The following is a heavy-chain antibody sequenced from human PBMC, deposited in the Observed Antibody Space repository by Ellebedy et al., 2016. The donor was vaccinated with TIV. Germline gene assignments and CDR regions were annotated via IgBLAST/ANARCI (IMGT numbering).Heavy chain of an antibody. CDR3: ATTLSGYSPKQ. V-gene: IGHV3-11*01. CDR1: GFAFSDYY. D-gene: IGHD3-22*01. J-gene: IGHJ4*01. Sequence: GGSLRLSCAASGFAFSDYYMTWIRQAPGMGLEWVSSISSSGSTLYYADSVKGRFIISRDNAKSTLYLQMNSLRAEDSAVYYCATTLSGYSPKQWGQGTLVTVSS. CDR2: ISSSGSTL.